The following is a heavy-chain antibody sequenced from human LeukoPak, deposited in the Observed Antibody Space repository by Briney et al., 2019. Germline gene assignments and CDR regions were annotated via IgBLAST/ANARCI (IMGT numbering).Heavy chain of an antibody. CDR3: AREPFSIAARHGSDAFDI. J-gene: IGHJ3*02. Sequence: PSETLSLTCTVSGGSISSGSYYWSWIRQPAGKGLEWIGRIYTSGSTNYNPSLKSRVTVSVDTSKNQFSLKLSSVTAADTAVYYCAREPFSIAARHGSDAFDIWGQGTIVTVSS. D-gene: IGHD6-6*01. V-gene: IGHV4-61*02. CDR2: IYTSGST. CDR1: GGSISSGSYY.